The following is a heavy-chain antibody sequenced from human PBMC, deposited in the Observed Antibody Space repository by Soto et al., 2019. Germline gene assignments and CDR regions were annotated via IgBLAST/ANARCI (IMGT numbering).Heavy chain of an antibody. V-gene: IGHV4-39*01. CDR2: IYFSGST. J-gene: IGHJ4*02. D-gene: IGHD6-13*01. Sequence: PSETLSLTCSVSGGSITSRESYWVWIRPPPGKGLEWIGTIYFSGSTYYNPSLKSRVTMSVDTSKNQFSLKLSSVTAADTAVYYCARHWGRGAAGTCYNWGQGTLVTVS. CDR1: GGSITSRESY. CDR3: ARHWGRGAAGTCYN.